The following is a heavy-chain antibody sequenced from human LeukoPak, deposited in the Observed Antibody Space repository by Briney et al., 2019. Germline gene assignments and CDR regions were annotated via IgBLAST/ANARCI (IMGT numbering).Heavy chain of an antibody. CDR3: ARWAYYGSGSYYNPSDY. J-gene: IGHJ4*02. V-gene: IGHV4-61*02. CDR1: GGSISSGSYY. CDR2: IYTSGST. Sequence: PSETLSLTCTVSGGSISSGSYYWSWIRQPAGKGLEWIGRIYTSGSTNYNPSLKSRVTISVDTSKNQFSLKLSSVTAADTAVYYCARWAYYGSGSYYNPSDYWGQGTLVTSPQ. D-gene: IGHD3-10*01.